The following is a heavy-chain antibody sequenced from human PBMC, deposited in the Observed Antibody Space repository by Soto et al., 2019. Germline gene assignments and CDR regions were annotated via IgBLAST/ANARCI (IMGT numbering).Heavy chain of an antibody. Sequence: SETLSLTCTVSGDSISSSSYYWGWIRQPPGKGLEWIGDIYYSETTHDNPSLNSRVTLAIDSSKNLLSLHLRSLSAAATAVYYYGRLQGALFFATYNWFDTWGQGTSDTASS. CDR2: IYYSETT. J-gene: IGHJ5*02. V-gene: IGHV4-39*01. CDR3: GRLQGALFFATYNWFDT. CDR1: GDSISSSSYY. D-gene: IGHD3-3*01.